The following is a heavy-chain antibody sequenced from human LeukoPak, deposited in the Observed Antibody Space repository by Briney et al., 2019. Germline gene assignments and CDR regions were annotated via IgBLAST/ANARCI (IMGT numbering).Heavy chain of an antibody. Sequence: ASVKVSCKASGYTFTSYDINWVRQATGQGLEWMGWMNPNSGNTGYAQKFQGRVTITRNTSISTAYMELSSLRSEDTAVYYCAKDPSYILLGSSWYYFDYWGQGTLVTVSS. J-gene: IGHJ4*02. V-gene: IGHV1-8*03. CDR1: GYTFTSYD. D-gene: IGHD6-13*01. CDR3: AKDPSYILLGSSWYYFDY. CDR2: MNPNSGNT.